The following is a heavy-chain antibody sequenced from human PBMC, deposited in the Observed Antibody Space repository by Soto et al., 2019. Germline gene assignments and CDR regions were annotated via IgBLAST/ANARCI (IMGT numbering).Heavy chain of an antibody. J-gene: IGHJ3*02. V-gene: IGHV3-33*01. CDR2: IWYDGSNK. CDR1: GFTFSSYG. Sequence: GGSLRLSCAASGFTFSSYGMHWVRQAPGKGLEWVAVIWYDGSNKYYADSVKGRFTISRDNSKNTLYLQMNSLRAEDTAVYYCARESEASGAFDIWGQGTMVTVSS. CDR3: ARESEASGAFDI.